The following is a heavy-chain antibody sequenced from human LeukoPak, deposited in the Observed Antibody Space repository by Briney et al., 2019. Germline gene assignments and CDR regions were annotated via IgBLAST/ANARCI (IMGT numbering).Heavy chain of an antibody. V-gene: IGHV4-38-2*02. CDR3: ARDRFYGGAVAPIDY. CDR1: GYSIGSGYY. D-gene: IGHD4/OR15-4a*01. CDR2: IYYSGNT. J-gene: IGHJ4*02. Sequence: PSETLSLTCTVSGYSIGSGYYWGWIRPPPGKGLEWIGSIYYSGNTYYNPSLKSRVTISLDTSKNHFSLKLSSVTAADTAVYYCARDRFYGGAVAPIDYWGQGTLVTVSS.